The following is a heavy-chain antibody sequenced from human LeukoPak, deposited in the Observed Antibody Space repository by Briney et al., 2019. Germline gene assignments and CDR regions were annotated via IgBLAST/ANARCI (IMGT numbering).Heavy chain of an antibody. CDR2: IYHSGST. CDR3: ARGAFGQKYSSSSPYDY. CDR1: GGSISSGGYY. D-gene: IGHD6-6*01. V-gene: IGHV4-30-2*01. J-gene: IGHJ4*02. Sequence: SQTLSLTCTVSGGSISSGGYYWSWIRQPPGKGLEWIGYIYHSGSTYYNPSLKSRVTISVDRSKNQFSLKLSSVTAADTAVYYCARGAFGQKYSSSSPYDYWGQGTLVTVSS.